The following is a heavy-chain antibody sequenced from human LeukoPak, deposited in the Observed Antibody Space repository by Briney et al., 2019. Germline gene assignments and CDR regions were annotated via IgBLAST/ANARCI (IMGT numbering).Heavy chain of an antibody. Sequence: GGSLRLSCAASAFTFSSYGMSWVRQAPGKGLEWVSAISGDGRDIFYADAVKGRFTISRDNSKNTLYLQMNSLRAEDTAVYYCARDLSSRGYTYGTPAFTFDIWGQGTMVAVSS. J-gene: IGHJ3*02. D-gene: IGHD5-18*01. CDR3: ARDLSSRGYTYGTPAFTFDI. CDR2: ISGDGRDI. CDR1: AFTFSSYG. V-gene: IGHV3-23*01.